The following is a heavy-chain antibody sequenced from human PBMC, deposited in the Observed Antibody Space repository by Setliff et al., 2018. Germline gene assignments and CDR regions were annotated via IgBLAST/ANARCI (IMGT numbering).Heavy chain of an antibody. CDR3: ARYGDYTNAFQI. Sequence: SETLSLTCTVSGGSIGRSSSYWGWIRQPPGKWLEWIGNIYYSGTTYYNPSLKSRVTISGDTSKNQLSLKLSSVTAADTAVYYCARYGDYTNAFQIWGQGTMVTVSS. D-gene: IGHD4-17*01. CDR2: IYYSGTT. V-gene: IGHV4-39*07. CDR1: GGSIGRSSSY. J-gene: IGHJ3*02.